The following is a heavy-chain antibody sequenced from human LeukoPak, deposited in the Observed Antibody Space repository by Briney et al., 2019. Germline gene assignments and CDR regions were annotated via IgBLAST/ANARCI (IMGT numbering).Heavy chain of an antibody. CDR2: IYHSGST. D-gene: IGHD3-10*01. Sequence: SSQTLSLTCTVSGDSISSGGYYWSWIRQLPGKGLEWIGYIYHSGSTYYNPSFESRLTISIDTSKNQFSLELTSVAAADTAIYYCARRSSGSYDGRFDPWGLGTLVTVSS. J-gene: IGHJ5*02. CDR1: GDSISSGGYY. V-gene: IGHV4-31*03. CDR3: ARRSSGSYDGRFDP.